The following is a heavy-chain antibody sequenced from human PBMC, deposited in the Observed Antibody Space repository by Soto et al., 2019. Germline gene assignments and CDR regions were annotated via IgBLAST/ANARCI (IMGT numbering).Heavy chain of an antibody. D-gene: IGHD6-19*01. Sequence: QVQLVQSGAEVKKPGASVKVSCKASGYTFTSYGISWLRQAPGQGLEWMGWISAYNGNTNYAQKLQGRVTMTTDTSTCTAFMELRSLRSDDTAVYYCARAIAVAGKGRTPPDYWGQGTLVTVSS. CDR3: ARAIAVAGKGRTPPDY. CDR2: ISAYNGNT. J-gene: IGHJ4*02. CDR1: GYTFTSYG. V-gene: IGHV1-18*01.